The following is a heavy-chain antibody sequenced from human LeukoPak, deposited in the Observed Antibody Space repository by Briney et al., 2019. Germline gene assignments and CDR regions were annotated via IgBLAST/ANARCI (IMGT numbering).Heavy chain of an antibody. CDR2: IKSDGRT. CDR3: ARAPSEIGGYYPEYFRH. CDR1: GFTFSNYS. Sequence: GGSLRLSCAAAGFTFSNYSMHWVRQAPGKGLVWFSRIKSDGRTNYADSVKGRFTISRDNAKNTVSLQMNSLRAEDTGVYYCARAPSEIGGYYPEYFRHWGQGTLVTVSS. D-gene: IGHD3-22*01. V-gene: IGHV3-74*01. J-gene: IGHJ1*01.